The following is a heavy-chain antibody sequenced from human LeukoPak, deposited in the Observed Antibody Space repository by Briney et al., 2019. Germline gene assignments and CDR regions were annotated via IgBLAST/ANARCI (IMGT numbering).Heavy chain of an antibody. V-gene: IGHV3-74*01. D-gene: IGHD3-22*01. CDR1: EFTFSNYW. CDR3: ARDSSGADYYDSSGFDY. J-gene: IGHJ4*02. CDR2: INTDGSSI. Sequence: PGGSLRLSCAASEFTFSNYWMHWVRQAPGKGLVWVSRINTDGSSIRYADSVKGRFTISRDNAKNTLYLQMNSLRVEDTAVYYCARDSSGADYYDSSGFDYWGQGILVTVSS.